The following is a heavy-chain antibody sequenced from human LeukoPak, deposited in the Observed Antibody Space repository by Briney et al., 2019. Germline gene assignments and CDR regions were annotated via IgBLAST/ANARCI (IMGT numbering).Heavy chain of an antibody. Sequence: TNFAQKFQGRVTITTDESTSTAYMELSSLKYEDTAVYYCARGYCTNTICLGRPYFDYWGQGTLATVSS. D-gene: IGHD2-2*01. V-gene: IGHV1-69*05. CDR2: T. CDR3: ARGYCTNTICLGRPYFDY. J-gene: IGHJ4*02.